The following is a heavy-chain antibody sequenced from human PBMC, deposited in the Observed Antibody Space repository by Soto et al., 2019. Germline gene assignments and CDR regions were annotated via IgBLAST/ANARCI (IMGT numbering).Heavy chain of an antibody. V-gene: IGHV6-1*01. CDR3: ARGYCSGGSCLDFDF. CDR1: GDSVSSNSAA. CDR2: TYYRSKWST. J-gene: IGHJ4*01. D-gene: IGHD2-15*01. Sequence: SQTLSLTCAISGDSVSSNSAAWNWIRQSPSRGLEWLGRTYYRSKWSTDYALSVKSRITINADTSKNQFSLQLNSVTPEDTAVYFCARGYCSGGSCLDFDFWGQGTLVTVS.